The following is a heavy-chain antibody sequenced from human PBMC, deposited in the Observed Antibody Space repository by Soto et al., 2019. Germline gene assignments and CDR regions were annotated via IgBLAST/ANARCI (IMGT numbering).Heavy chain of an antibody. CDR2: IYYSETTYSNPST. J-gene: IGHJ4*02. V-gene: IGHV4-39*01. D-gene: IGHD1-26*01. CDR1: GGSITSNNYY. CDR3: ARLHDHFDY. Sequence: TSETLSLTCTVSGGSITSNNYYWGWVRQPPGEGLEWLGSIYYSETTYSNPSTHYNPSLMSRLAISVDASKSQFSLTLNSVTASDTAVYYCARLHDHFDYWGQGTLVTVSS.